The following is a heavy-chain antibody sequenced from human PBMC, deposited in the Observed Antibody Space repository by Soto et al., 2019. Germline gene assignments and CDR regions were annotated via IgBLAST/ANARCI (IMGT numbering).Heavy chain of an antibody. CDR1: GDSVSSNNAA. CDR2: TLYRSTWYN. CDR3: ARETTTVRGIINHFDY. Sequence: SQTLSLTCDISGDSVSSNNAAWNWIRQSPSRGLEWLGRTLYRSTWYNDYPVSVRSRITINPDTSKNQFSLQLNSVTPEDTAVYYCARETTTVRGIINHFDYWGQGTLVTVSS. V-gene: IGHV6-1*01. D-gene: IGHD3-10*01. J-gene: IGHJ4*02.